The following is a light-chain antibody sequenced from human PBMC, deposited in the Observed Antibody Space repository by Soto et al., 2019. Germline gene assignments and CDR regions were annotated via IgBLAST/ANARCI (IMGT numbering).Light chain of an antibody. CDR2: DAS. Sequence: EVVLTQSPATLSLSPGERATLSCRASQSVSEFLAWYQQKPGQAPRLLIYDASNRATGIPARFSGSGSGTDFTLTISSLEAEDFAVYYCQQYNNWPRTFGGGTKVDIK. CDR1: QSVSEF. V-gene: IGKV3-11*01. J-gene: IGKJ4*01. CDR3: QQYNNWPRT.